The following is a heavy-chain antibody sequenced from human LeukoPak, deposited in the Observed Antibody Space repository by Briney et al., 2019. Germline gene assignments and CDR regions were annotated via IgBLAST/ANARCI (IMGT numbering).Heavy chain of an antibody. CDR2: IIPIFGTA. V-gene: IGHV1-69*05. CDR1: GGTFSSYA. J-gene: IGHJ5*02. Sequence: ASVKVSCKASGGTFSSYAISWVRQAPGQGLEWMGRIIPIFGTANYAQKFQGRVTITTDESTSTAYMELSSLRSEDTAVYYCASSPMGYNWFDPWGQGTVVTVSS. D-gene: IGHD3-10*01. CDR3: ASSPMGYNWFDP.